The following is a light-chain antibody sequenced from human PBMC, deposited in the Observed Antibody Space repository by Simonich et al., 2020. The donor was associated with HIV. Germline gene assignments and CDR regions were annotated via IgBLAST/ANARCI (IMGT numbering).Light chain of an antibody. J-gene: IGKJ3*01. Sequence: DIVMTQSPLSLPVAPGEPASISYRCSQSLLSSNGYNYLDWYLQKPGQSPQLLIYLGSNRASGVPDRFSGSGSGTDFTLKISRVEAEDVGVYYCMQARQTPFTFGPGTKVDIK. CDR2: LGS. CDR1: QSLLSSNGYNY. CDR3: MQARQTPFT. V-gene: IGKV2-28*01.